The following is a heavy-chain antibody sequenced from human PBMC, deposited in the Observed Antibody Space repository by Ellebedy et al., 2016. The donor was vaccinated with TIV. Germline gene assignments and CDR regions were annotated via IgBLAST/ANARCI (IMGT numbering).Heavy chain of an antibody. J-gene: IGHJ4*02. CDR2: ISYDGSNK. CDR3: ARDGLAYCGGDCSRPFDY. CDR1: GFTFSSYG. D-gene: IGHD2-21*02. V-gene: IGHV3-30*03. Sequence: GESLKISCAASGFTFSSYGMHWVRQAPGKGLEWVAVISYDGSNKYYADSVKGRFTISRDNSKNTLYLQMNSLRAEDTAVYYCARDGLAYCGGDCSRPFDYWGQGTLVTVSS.